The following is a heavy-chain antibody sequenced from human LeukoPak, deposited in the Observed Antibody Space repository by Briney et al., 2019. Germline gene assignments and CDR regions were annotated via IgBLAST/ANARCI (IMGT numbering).Heavy chain of an antibody. CDR3: ARDLGLYGGNSALDY. D-gene: IGHD4-23*01. CDR2: IIPIFGTA. Sequence: SVKVSCKASGGTFSSYAISWVRQAPGQGLEWMEGIIPIFGTANYAQKFQGRVTITADESTSTAYMELSSLRSEDTAVYYCARDLGLYGGNSALDYWGQGTLVTVSS. J-gene: IGHJ4*02. V-gene: IGHV1-69*13. CDR1: GGTFSSYA.